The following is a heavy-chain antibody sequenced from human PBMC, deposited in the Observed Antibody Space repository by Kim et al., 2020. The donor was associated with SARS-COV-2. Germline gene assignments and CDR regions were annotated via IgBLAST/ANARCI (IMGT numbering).Heavy chain of an antibody. Sequence: SETLSLTCTVSGGSISSYYWSWIRQPPGKGLEWIGYIYYSGSTNYNPSLKSRVTISVDTSKNQFSLKLSSVTAADTAVHYCARDLDYGGNSGVYYYYGM. CDR3: ARDLDYGGNSGVYYYYGM. J-gene: IGHJ6*01. CDR2: IYYSGST. D-gene: IGHD4-17*01. CDR1: GGSISSYY. V-gene: IGHV4-59*01.